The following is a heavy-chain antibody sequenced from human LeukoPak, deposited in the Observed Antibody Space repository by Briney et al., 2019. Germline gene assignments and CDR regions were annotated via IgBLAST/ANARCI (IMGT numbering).Heavy chain of an antibody. D-gene: IGHD2-21*02. V-gene: IGHV4-39*07. J-gene: IGHJ5*02. CDR2: IYYSGST. Sequence: SETLSLTCTVSGGSISSSSYYWGWIRQPPGKGLEWIGSIYYSGSTYYNPSRKSRVTISVDTSKNQFSLKLSSVTAADTAVYYCARARSYCGGDCYSRFDPWGQGTLVTVSS. CDR3: ARARSYCGGDCYSRFDP. CDR1: GGSISSSSYY.